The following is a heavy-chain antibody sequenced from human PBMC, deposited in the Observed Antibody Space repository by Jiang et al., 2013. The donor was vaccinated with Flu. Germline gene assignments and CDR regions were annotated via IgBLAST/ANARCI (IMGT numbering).Heavy chain of an antibody. V-gene: IGHV3-21*01. CDR1: GFTFSRYN. J-gene: IGHJ6*02. CDR3: ARDASSGYYYGMDV. D-gene: IGHD3-22*01. Sequence: VQLVESGGGLVKPGGSLRLSCAASGFTFSRYNINWVRQAPGKGLEWVSSINTIDTYIYYADSVKGRFTISRDNAKNSLYLQMNSLRAEDTAVYYCARDASSGYYYGMDVWGQGTMVTVSS. CDR2: INTIDTYI.